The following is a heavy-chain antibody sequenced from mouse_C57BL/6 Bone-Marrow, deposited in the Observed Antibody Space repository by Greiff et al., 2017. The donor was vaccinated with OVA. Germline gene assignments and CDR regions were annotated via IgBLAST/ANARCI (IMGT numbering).Heavy chain of an antibody. Sequence: QVQLQQSGAELVRPGASVTLSCKASGYTFTDYEMHWVKQTPVHGLEWIGAIDPETGGTAYNQKFKGKAILTADNSSSTAYMELRSLTSEDSAVYYCTRLGTTVVATNFDVWGTGTTVTVSS. CDR1: GYTFTDYE. V-gene: IGHV1-15*01. D-gene: IGHD1-1*01. J-gene: IGHJ1*03. CDR3: TRLGTTVVATNFDV. CDR2: IDPETGGT.